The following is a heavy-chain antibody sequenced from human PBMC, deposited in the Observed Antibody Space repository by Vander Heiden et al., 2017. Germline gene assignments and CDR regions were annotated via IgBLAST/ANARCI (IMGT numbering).Heavy chain of an antibody. CDR1: GYTFSGHW. CDR3: AASLHYYYGMDV. V-gene: IGHV5-51*03. Sequence: EVQLVQSGAEVKKPGESLKICCKGSGYTFSGHWIGWVRQMPGKGLEWMAIIYPGDSDIRYSPSFEGQVTISADKSISTAYLQWSSLKASDTAMYYCAASLHYYYGMDVWGQGTTVTVSS. CDR2: IYPGDSDI. J-gene: IGHJ6*02.